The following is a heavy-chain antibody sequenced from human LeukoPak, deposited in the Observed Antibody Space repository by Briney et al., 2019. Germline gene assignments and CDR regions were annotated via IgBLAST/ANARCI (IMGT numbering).Heavy chain of an antibody. Sequence: GSLRLSCAASGFTFSSYAMSWVRQAPGKGLEWASAISGSGGSTYYADSVKGRFTISRDNSKNTLYLQMNSLRAEDTAVYYCAKDGRSSGWAYYFDYWGQGTLVTVSS. CDR2: ISGSGGST. CDR3: AKDGRSSGWAYYFDY. D-gene: IGHD6-19*01. J-gene: IGHJ4*02. CDR1: GFTFSSYA. V-gene: IGHV3-23*01.